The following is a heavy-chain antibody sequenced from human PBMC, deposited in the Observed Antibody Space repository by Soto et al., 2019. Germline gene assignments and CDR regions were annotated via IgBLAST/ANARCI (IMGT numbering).Heavy chain of an antibody. CDR1: GFTFSNAW. Sequence: GGSLRLSCAASGFTFSNAWMSWVRQAPGKGLEWVGRIKSKTDGGTTDYAAPVKGRFTISRDDSKNTLYLQMNSLKTEDTAVYYCTTEPGYRYGSYYYGMDVWGQGTTVTVSS. D-gene: IGHD5-18*01. J-gene: IGHJ6*02. CDR3: TTEPGYRYGSYYYGMDV. CDR2: IKSKTDGGTT. V-gene: IGHV3-15*01.